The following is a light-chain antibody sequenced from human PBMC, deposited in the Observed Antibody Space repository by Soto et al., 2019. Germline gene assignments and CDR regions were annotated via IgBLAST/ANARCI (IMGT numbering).Light chain of an antibody. CDR1: QGISNS. CDR2: QAS. CDR3: QQYDSYSWT. Sequence: DIQMTQSPSSLSASVGDRVTITCRASQGISNSLAWYQQKPGKVPKLLVYQASTLESGVPLRFSGSGSGTEFTLTINSLQSDDFATYYCQQYDSYSWTFGQGIKVEVK. V-gene: IGKV1-5*03. J-gene: IGKJ1*01.